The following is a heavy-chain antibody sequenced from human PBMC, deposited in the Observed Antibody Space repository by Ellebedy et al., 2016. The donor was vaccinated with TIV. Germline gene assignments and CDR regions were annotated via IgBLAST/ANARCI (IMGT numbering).Heavy chain of an antibody. CDR3: ANSVRYYYGMDV. Sequence: GGSLRLXXAASGFTFSSYGMHWVRQAPGKGLEWVAVISYDGSNKYYADSVKGRFTISRDNSKNTLYLQMNSLRAEDTAVYYCANSVRYYYGMDVWGQGTTVTVSS. CDR2: ISYDGSNK. J-gene: IGHJ6*02. D-gene: IGHD5/OR15-5a*01. CDR1: GFTFSSYG. V-gene: IGHV3-30*18.